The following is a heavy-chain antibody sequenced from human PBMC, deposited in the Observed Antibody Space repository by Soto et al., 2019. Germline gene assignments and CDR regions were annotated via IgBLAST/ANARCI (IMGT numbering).Heavy chain of an antibody. D-gene: IGHD6-19*01. CDR2: IYYSGST. CDR1: GGSISSYY. V-gene: IGHV4-59*01. Sequence: QVQLQESGPGLVKPSETLSLTCTVSGGSISSYYWSWIRQPPGKGLEWIGYIYYSGSTNYNPSLKSRVTISVDTSKNQFSLNLSSVTAADTAVYYCARAPRIAYSSGWYFDYWGQGTLVTVSS. J-gene: IGHJ4*02. CDR3: ARAPRIAYSSGWYFDY.